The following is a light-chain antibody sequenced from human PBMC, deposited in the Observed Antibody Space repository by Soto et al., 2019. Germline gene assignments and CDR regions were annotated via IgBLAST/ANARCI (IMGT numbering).Light chain of an antibody. CDR2: GNS. Sequence: QYVLTQPPSVSGAPGQRVTISCTGSSSNIGAGYDVHWYQQLPGTAPKLLIYGNSNRPSGVPDRFSGSKSGTSASLAITGLQAEDEADYYCQSYDSSLSAVVCGGGTKRTVL. CDR3: QSYDSSLSAVV. V-gene: IGLV1-40*01. CDR1: SSNIGAGYD. J-gene: IGLJ2*01.